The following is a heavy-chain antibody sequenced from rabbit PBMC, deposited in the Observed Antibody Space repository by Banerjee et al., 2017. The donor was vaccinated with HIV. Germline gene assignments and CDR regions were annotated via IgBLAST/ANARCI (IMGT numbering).Heavy chain of an antibody. D-gene: IGHD2-1*01. J-gene: IGHJ4*01. CDR2: IDPVFGST. CDR3: ARDRYDDYGDYNL. Sequence: QEQLEESGGDLVKPEGSLTLTCTASGFSFSNKYVMCWVRQAPGKGLEWIGYIDPVFGSTYYASWVNGRFTISSHNAQNTLYLQLNSLTAADTATYFCARDRYDDYGDYNLWGPGTLVTVS. CDR1: GFSFSNKYV. V-gene: IGHV1S45*01.